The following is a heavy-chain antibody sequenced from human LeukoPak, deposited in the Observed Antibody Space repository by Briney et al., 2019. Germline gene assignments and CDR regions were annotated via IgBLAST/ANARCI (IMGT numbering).Heavy chain of an antibody. CDR3: ARDRKYYYHMDV. CDR2: IYYSGST. CDR1: GGSISSSGYY. V-gene: IGHV4-39*02. J-gene: IGHJ6*03. Sequence: SETLSLTCTVSGGSISSSGYYWGWIRQPPGKGLEWIGSIYYSGSTFYNPSLKSRVTISVDTSKNQFSLRLTSVTAADTAVYYCARDRKYYYHMDVWGKGTTVTVSS. D-gene: IGHD1-14*01.